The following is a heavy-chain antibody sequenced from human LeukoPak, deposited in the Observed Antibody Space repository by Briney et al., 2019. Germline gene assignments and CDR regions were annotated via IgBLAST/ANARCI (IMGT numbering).Heavy chain of an antibody. D-gene: IGHD6-19*01. CDR1: GFTVSSNY. CDR3: ARDSVAAGTYYYGMDV. V-gene: IGHV3-53*01. CDR2: IYSGGST. Sequence: PGGSLRLSCAASGFTVSSNYMSWVRQAPGKGLEWVSVIYSGGSTYYADSVKGRFTISRDNSKNTLYLQMNSLRAEDTAVYYCARDSVAAGTYYYGMDVWGQGTTVTVSS. J-gene: IGHJ6*02.